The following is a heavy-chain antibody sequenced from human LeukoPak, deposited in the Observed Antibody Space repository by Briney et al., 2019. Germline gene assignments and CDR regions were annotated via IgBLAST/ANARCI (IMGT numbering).Heavy chain of an antibody. V-gene: IGHV4-34*01. D-gene: IGHD3-10*01. CDR1: GGSFSGYY. Sequence: KPSETLSLTCAVYGGSFSGYYWSWIRQPPGKGLEWIGEINHSGSTNYNPSLKSRVTISVDTSKNQFSLRLSSVTAADTAVYYCAREWFGELSFDFWGQGTLVTVSS. CDR3: AREWFGELSFDF. J-gene: IGHJ4*02. CDR2: INHSGST.